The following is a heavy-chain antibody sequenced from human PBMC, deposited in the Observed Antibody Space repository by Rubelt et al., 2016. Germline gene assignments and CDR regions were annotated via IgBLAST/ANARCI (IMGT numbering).Heavy chain of an antibody. V-gene: IGHV4-34*01. CDR2: INHSGST. J-gene: IGHJ5*02. CDR3: ARGIRQWLGRWFDP. Sequence: QVQLQQWGAGLLKPSETLSLTCAVYGGSFSGYYWSWIRQPPGKGLEWIGEINHSGSTNYNPSLKSRVTISVDTSKNQFSLKLSSVTAADTAVYYCARGIRQWLGRWFDPWGQGTLVTVSS. D-gene: IGHD6-19*01. CDR1: GGSFSGYY.